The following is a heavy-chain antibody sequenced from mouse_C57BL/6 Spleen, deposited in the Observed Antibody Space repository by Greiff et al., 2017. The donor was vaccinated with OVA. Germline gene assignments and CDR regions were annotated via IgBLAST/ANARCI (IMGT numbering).Heavy chain of an antibody. V-gene: IGHV5-9*01. J-gene: IGHJ4*01. CDR1: GFTFSSYT. CDR2: ISGGGGNT. D-gene: IGHD3-2*02. CDR3: ARRGSSGPPYAMDY. Sequence: EVQLVESGGGLVKPGGSLKLSCAASGFTFSSYTMSWVRQTPEKRLEWVATISGGGGNTYYPDSVKGRFTISRDNAKNTLYLQMSSLRSEDTALYYCARRGSSGPPYAMDYWGQGTSVTVSS.